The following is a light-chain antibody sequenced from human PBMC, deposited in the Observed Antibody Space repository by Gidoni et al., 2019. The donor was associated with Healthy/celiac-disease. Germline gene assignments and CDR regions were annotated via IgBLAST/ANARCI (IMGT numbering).Light chain of an antibody. CDR1: TGTVTTSHF. Sequence: QAVVTQEPSLTVSPGGTVTLTFGSSTGTVTTSHFPYWFQQQPGQAPRTLIYDTTNRHSWTPARFSGSLLGGKAALTLSGAQSEDEAEYYCMLSYNDARVFGGGTRLTVL. V-gene: IGLV7-46*01. CDR3: MLSYNDARV. CDR2: DTT. J-gene: IGLJ3*02.